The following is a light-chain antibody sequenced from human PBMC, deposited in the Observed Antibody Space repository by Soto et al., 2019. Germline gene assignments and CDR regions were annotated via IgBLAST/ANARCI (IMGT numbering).Light chain of an antibody. J-gene: IGKJ1*01. Sequence: VWLIQSPCTRSLSPGERAPLSCRASQSVSSNLAWYQQKPGQAPRLLIYGASTRATGIPDRFSGSGSGTEFTLTISSLQSEDFAVYYCQQYSNSRAFGQGTKVDIK. CDR1: QSVSSN. CDR3: QQYSNSRA. CDR2: GAS. V-gene: IGKV3-15*01.